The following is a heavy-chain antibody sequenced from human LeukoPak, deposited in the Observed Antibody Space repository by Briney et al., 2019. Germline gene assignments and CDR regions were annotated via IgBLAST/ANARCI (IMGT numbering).Heavy chain of an antibody. CDR3: AREKEGTDHDSTAAFHY. D-gene: IGHD3-22*01. CDR1: GTSIRNYY. Sequence: TTSETLSLTCTVSGTSIRNYYWSWVRQSPGQGLEWLAYGHHTGSSNFSPPFRSRVTTSVDASRNQFSLRLTSMTAADTAVYYCAREKEGTDHDSTAAFHYWGQGILVIVS. CDR2: GHHTGSS. V-gene: IGHV4-59*01. J-gene: IGHJ4*02.